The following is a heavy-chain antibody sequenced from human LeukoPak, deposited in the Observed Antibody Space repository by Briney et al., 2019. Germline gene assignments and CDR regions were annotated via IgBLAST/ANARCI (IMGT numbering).Heavy chain of an antibody. Sequence: GGSLRLSCAASGFTFSSYAMHWVRQAPGKGLEWVAVISYDGSNKYYADSVKGRFTISRDNSKNTLYLQMNSLRAEDTAVYYCARVRQMATIYAGFDYWGQGTLVTVSS. CDR2: ISYDGSNK. J-gene: IGHJ4*02. CDR3: ARVRQMATIYAGFDY. V-gene: IGHV3-30*04. CDR1: GFTFSSYA. D-gene: IGHD5-24*01.